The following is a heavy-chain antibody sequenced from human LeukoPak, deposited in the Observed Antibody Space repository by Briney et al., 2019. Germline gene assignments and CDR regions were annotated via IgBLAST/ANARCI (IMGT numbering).Heavy chain of an antibody. J-gene: IGHJ4*02. Sequence: SETLSLTCAVYGGSFSGYYWSWIRQPPGKGLEWIGEINHSESTNYNPSLKSRVTISVDTPKNQFSLKLSSVTAADTAVYYCARDRIAVAGTGFDYWGQGTLVTVSS. V-gene: IGHV4-34*01. CDR1: GGSFSGYY. CDR2: INHSEST. D-gene: IGHD6-19*01. CDR3: ARDRIAVAGTGFDY.